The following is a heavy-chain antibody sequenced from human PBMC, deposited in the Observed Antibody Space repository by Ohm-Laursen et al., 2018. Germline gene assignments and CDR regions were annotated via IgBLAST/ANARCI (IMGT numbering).Heavy chain of an antibody. V-gene: IGHV3-13*01. D-gene: IGHD1-1*01. J-gene: IGHJ6*02. CDR3: VRHGGGTGGYYYHGMDV. CDR1: GFIFSDYD. CDR2: IGTAGDT. Sequence: GSLRLSCAATGFIFSDYDMHWVRQVTGKGLEWVSAIGTAGDTYYPDSVKGRFTISRENAKNSLYLQMNNLRAGDTAVYYCVRHGGGTGGYYYHGMDVWGQGTTVTVS.